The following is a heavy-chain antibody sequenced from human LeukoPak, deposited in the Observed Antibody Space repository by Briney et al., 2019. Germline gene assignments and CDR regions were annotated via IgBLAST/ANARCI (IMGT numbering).Heavy chain of an antibody. CDR2: SSGSSI. J-gene: IGHJ3*02. CDR1: GFTFSDYY. Sequence: GGSLRLSCAASGFTFSDYYMSWIRQAPGKGLEWVSYSSGSSIYYTDFVKGRFTISRENAKNSLYLQMNSLRAEDTAVYYCARSESSSSRRAFDIWGLGTMVTVSS. V-gene: IGHV3-11*01. CDR3: ARSESSSSRRAFDI. D-gene: IGHD6-6*01.